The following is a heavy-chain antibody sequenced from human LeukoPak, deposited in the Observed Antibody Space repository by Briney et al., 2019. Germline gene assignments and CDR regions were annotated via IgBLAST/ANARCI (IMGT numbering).Heavy chain of an antibody. CDR1: GFTFSNAW. CDR3: TTDSDDYGDYFDH. D-gene: IGHD4-17*01. J-gene: IGHJ4*02. V-gene: IGHV3-15*01. Sequence: GGSLRLSCAASGFTFSNAWMSWVRQAPGKGLEWVGRIKSKTDGGTTDYAAPVKGRFTISRDDSKNTLYLQMNSLKTEDTAVYYCTTDSDDYGDYFDHWGQGTLVTVSS. CDR2: IKSKTDGGTT.